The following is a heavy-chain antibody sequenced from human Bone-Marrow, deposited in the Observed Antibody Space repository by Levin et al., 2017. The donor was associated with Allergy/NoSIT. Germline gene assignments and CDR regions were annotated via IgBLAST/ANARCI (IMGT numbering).Heavy chain of an antibody. Sequence: GGSLRLSCAASGFTFSKYWMHWVRQVPGKGLLWVARIISDGSRTTYAHFVKGRFTVSRDNAENTVYLQMDSLRVDDTAVYYCARDMTTSTTGVDYWGQGTLVTVSS. CDR1: GFTFSKYW. CDR3: ARDMTTSTTGVDY. V-gene: IGHV3-74*03. J-gene: IGHJ4*02. CDR2: IISDGSRT. D-gene: IGHD4-11*01.